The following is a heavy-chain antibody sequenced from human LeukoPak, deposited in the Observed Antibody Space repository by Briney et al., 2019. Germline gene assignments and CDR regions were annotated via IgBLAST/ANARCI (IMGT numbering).Heavy chain of an antibody. J-gene: IGHJ4*02. CDR2: INPNSGGT. D-gene: IGHD3-10*01. CDR1: GYTFTGYY. Sequence: GASVKVSCKASGYTFTGYYMHWVRQAPGQGLEWMGWINPNSGGTNYAQKFQGRVTMTRDTSISTAYMELSRLRSDDTAVYYCAGNYYGSGSYYSEDRYWGQGTLVTVSS. V-gene: IGHV1-2*02. CDR3: AGNYYGSGSYYSEDRY.